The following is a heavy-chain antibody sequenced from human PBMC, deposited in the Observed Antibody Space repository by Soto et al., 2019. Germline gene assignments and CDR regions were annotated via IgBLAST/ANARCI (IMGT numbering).Heavy chain of an antibody. CDR2: ISGSGGNT. Sequence: EVQLLESGGGLVQPGGSLRLSCAASGFTFSSYALSWVSQAPGKGLEWVSTISGSGGNTYYADSVKGRFTISRDNSKNTLYLQRNSLRAEDTAVYYCAKPKEGKYYYGMDVWGQGTTVTVSS. V-gene: IGHV3-23*01. CDR1: GFTFSSYA. CDR3: AKPKEGKYYYGMDV. J-gene: IGHJ6*02.